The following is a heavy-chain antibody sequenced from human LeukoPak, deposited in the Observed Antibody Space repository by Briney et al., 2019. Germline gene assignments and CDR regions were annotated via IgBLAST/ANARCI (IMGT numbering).Heavy chain of an antibody. J-gene: IGHJ4*02. D-gene: IGHD2-15*01. V-gene: IGHV3-21*01. CDR3: TRRYCTATNCYSFDY. Sequence: PEGSLRLSCAASGFTFSTYSMNWVRQAPGKGLEWVSSISSTSGYISYTDSVKGRFTISRDNAKNSLYLQMNSLRAEDTAVYYCTRRYCTATNCYSFDYWGQGTLVTVSS. CDR2: ISSTSGYI. CDR1: GFTFSTYS.